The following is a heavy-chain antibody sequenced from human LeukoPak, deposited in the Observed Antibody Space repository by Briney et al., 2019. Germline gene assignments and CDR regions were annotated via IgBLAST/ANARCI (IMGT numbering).Heavy chain of an antibody. D-gene: IGHD3-10*01. CDR2: ISTSGST. CDR1: GGSISSYY. Sequence: PSETLSLTCTVSGGSISSYYWSWIRQPAGKGLEWIGRISTSGSTNYNPSLKSRVTISVDTSKNQFSLKLSSVTAADTAVYYCARVAYGSGSYYFDYWGQGTLVTVSS. CDR3: ARVAYGSGSYYFDY. V-gene: IGHV4-4*07. J-gene: IGHJ4*02.